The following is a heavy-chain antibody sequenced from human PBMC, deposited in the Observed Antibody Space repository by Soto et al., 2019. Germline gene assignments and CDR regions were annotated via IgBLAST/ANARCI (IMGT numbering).Heavy chain of an antibody. CDR3: ARDGYYDSSGGFDY. V-gene: IGHV3-48*03. D-gene: IGHD3-22*01. CDR1: GFTFSSYE. Sequence: GGSLRLSCAASGFTFSSYEMNWVRQAPGKGLEWVSYISSSGSTIYYADSVKGRFTISRDNAKNSLYLQMNSLRAEDTAVYYCARDGYYDSSGGFDYWGQGTLVTVSS. J-gene: IGHJ4*02. CDR2: ISSSGSTI.